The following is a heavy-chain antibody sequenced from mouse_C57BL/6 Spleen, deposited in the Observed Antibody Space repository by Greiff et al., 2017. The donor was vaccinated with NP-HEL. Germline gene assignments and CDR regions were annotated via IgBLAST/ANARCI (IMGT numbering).Heavy chain of an antibody. CDR1: GFTFSSYA. CDR2: ISDGGSYT. CDR3: ARGGKEFAY. J-gene: IGHJ3*01. D-gene: IGHD1-1*02. V-gene: IGHV5-4*03. Sequence: DVMLVESGGGLVKPGGSLKLSCAASGFTFSSYAMSWVRQTPEKRLEWVATISDGGSYTYYPDNVKGRFTISRDNAKNNLYLQMSHLKSEDAAMYYCARGGKEFAYWGQGTLVTVSA.